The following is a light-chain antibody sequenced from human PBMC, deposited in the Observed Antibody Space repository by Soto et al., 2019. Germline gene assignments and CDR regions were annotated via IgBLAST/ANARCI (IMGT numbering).Light chain of an antibody. CDR2: EVT. Sequence: QSALTQPASVSGSPGQSITISCTGTSRDIGNYNYVSWYQHHPGKAPKLMIYEVTSRPSGVSDRFSGSKSGMTASLTISGLQAEEEADYYCSSYNSSSTVFGTGTKVTV. CDR3: SSYNSSSTV. CDR1: SRDIGNYNY. V-gene: IGLV2-14*01. J-gene: IGLJ1*01.